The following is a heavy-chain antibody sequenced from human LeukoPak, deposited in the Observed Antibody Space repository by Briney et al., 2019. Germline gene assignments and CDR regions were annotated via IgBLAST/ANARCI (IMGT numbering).Heavy chain of an antibody. CDR3: ERATASSWFAP. J-gene: IGHJ5*02. D-gene: IGHD2-21*01. CDR2: IKEEGSEN. CDR1: GFTFISYW. Sequence: GGALRLSCAASGFTFISYWMSWVRQAPEKGLEGGANIKEEGSENYSVDSGKGRFTIARNHAKNSLYLQMNSISVEDTAVYYCERATASSWFAPWGQGTLVTVSS. V-gene: IGHV3-7*01.